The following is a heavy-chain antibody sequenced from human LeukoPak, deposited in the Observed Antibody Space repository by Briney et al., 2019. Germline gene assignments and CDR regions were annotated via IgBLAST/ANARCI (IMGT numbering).Heavy chain of an antibody. V-gene: IGHV3-11*01. CDR1: GFTFSDYY. D-gene: IGHD3-16*02. CDR3: VWGGYRSFDY. CDR2: ISSSGGTI. J-gene: IGHJ4*02. Sequence: PGRSLRLSCAASGFTFSDYYINWIRQAPGKGLEWVSYISSSGGTIYYADSVKGRFTISRDNPKNSLYLQMNSLRAEDTAVYYCVWGGYRSFDYWGQGTLVTVSS.